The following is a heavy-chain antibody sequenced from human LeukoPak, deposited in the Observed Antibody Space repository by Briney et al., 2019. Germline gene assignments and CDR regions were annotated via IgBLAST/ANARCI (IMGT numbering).Heavy chain of an antibody. Sequence: GGSLRLSCAASGFTFSDFPVHWVRQAPGKGLEWVAVISHDGSNKYYADSVRGRFTISRDNSKNTLYLQMNSLGAEDTAVYYCVRDGIPYSTSAGTYLQHWGQGMLVIVSS. V-gene: IGHV3-30-3*01. D-gene: IGHD6-13*01. CDR1: GFTFSDFP. CDR3: VRDGIPYSTSAGTYLQH. CDR2: ISHDGSNK. J-gene: IGHJ1*01.